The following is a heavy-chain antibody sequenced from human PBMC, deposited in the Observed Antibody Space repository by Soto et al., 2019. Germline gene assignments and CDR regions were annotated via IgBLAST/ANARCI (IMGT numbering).Heavy chain of an antibody. V-gene: IGHV4-59*01. CDR3: ASTKQWLAFDY. J-gene: IGHJ4*02. D-gene: IGHD6-19*01. CDR1: GDSISNYY. CDR2: FYNSGNT. Sequence: QVQLQESGPGLVKPSETLSLTCTVSGDSISNYYWTWIRQPPGKGLEWIGCFYNSGNTNYNPSLKSQVNISVDTSDNLFCLRVNSVTAADTAVYYGASTKQWLAFDYGGQGGLVTVSS.